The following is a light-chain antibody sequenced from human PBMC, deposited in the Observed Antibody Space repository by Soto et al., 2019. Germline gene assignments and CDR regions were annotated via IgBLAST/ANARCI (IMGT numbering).Light chain of an antibody. CDR3: TSFTSTNTWV. Sequence: QSALTQPASVSASPGQSITISCTGTHSDVGGYDRVSWSQQHPGKPPKLIIFEVSYRPSGVSYRFSGSKSCNTASLTISGPQPEDEADYYFTSFTSTNTWVFGGGTKLTVL. J-gene: IGLJ3*02. CDR2: EVS. V-gene: IGLV2-14*01. CDR1: HSDVGGYDR.